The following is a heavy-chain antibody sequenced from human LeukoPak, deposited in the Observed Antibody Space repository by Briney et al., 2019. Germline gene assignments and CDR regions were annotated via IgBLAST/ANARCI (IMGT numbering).Heavy chain of an antibody. CDR2: INSDGSST. V-gene: IGHV3-74*01. Sequence: GGSLRLSCAASGFTFSSYWMHWVRQAPGKGLVWVSRINSDGSSTSYADSVKGRFTISRDNAKNTLYLQMNSLRAEDTAVYYCATYPGRYYYDSSGEEYFQHWGQGTLVTVSS. J-gene: IGHJ1*01. CDR1: GFTFSSYW. CDR3: ATYPGRYYYDSSGEEYFQH. D-gene: IGHD3-22*01.